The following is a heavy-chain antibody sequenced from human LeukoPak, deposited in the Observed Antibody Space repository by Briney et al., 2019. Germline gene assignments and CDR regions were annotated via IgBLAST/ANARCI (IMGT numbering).Heavy chain of an antibody. J-gene: IGHJ6*02. Sequence: ASVKVSCKASGYTFTNYYMHWVRQAPGQGLEWMGIINPSGGSTSYAQKFQGRVTMTRDTSTSTVYMELSSLRSEDTAVYYCARVSHSYYYYYYGMDVWGQGTTVTVSS. D-gene: IGHD2-15*01. CDR2: INPSGGST. CDR3: ARVSHSYYYYYYGMDV. CDR1: GYTFTNYY. V-gene: IGHV1-46*01.